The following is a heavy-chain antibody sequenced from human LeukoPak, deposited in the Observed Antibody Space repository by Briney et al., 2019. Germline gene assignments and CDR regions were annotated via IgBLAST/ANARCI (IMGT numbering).Heavy chain of an antibody. CDR3: ARVSDSGGYYYQDY. J-gene: IGHJ4*02. V-gene: IGHV3-21*01. CDR2: ISSSSSYI. Sequence: PGGSLRLSXAASGFTFSSYSMNWVRQSPGKGLEWLSSISSSSSYIYYADSVKGRFTISRDNAKNSLYLQMNSLRAEDTAVYYCARVSDSGGYYYQDYWGQGTLVTVSS. D-gene: IGHD3-22*01. CDR1: GFTFSSYS.